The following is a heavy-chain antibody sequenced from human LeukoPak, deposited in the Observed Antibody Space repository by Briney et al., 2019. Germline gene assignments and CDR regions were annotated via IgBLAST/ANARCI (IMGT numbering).Heavy chain of an antibody. CDR3: ARGLAKFDY. V-gene: IGHV3-7*01. CDR2: IKQDGSEK. Sequence: GGSLRLSCAASGFTFNSYWMNWVRQAPGKGLEWVANIKQDGSEKYYVDSVKGRFTISRDNAKNSLYLQMNSLRAEDTAVYYCARGLAKFDYWGQGTLVTVSS. CDR1: GFTFNSYW. D-gene: IGHD3-3*02. J-gene: IGHJ4*02.